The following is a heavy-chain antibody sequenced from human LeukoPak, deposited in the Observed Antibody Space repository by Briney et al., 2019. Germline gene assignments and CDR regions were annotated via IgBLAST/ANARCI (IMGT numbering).Heavy chain of an antibody. CDR2: ISAYNGNT. V-gene: IGHV1-18*01. Sequence: ASVKVSCKASGYTFTSYGISWVRQAPGQGLEWMGWISAYNGNTNYAQKLQGRVTMTTDTSTSTAYMELRSLRSDDTAVYYCAREPQHRVRGVKSRPYYYYGMDVWGQGTTVTVSS. CDR3: AREPQHRVRGVKSRPYYYYGMDV. D-gene: IGHD3-10*02. J-gene: IGHJ6*02. CDR1: GYTFTSYG.